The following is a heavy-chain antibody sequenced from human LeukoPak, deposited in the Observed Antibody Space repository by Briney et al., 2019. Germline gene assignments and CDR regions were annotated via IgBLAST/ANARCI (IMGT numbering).Heavy chain of an antibody. J-gene: IGHJ4*02. CDR3: AKVPDYDILTGSFSYYFDY. CDR2: ISGSGGST. Sequence: PGGSLRLSCAASGFTFSSYAMSWVRRAPGKGLEWVSAISGSGGSTYYADSVKGRFTISRDNSKNTLYLQMNSLRAEDTAVYYCAKVPDYDILTGSFSYYFDYWGQGTLVTVSS. V-gene: IGHV3-23*01. CDR1: GFTFSSYA. D-gene: IGHD3-9*01.